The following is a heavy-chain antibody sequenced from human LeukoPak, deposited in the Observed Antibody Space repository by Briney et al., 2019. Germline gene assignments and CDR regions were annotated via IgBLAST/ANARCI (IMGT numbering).Heavy chain of an antibody. CDR1: GYSFTNYW. CDR3: ARRMTGSTDGMDV. Sequence: GASLKISCQGSGYSFTNYWIGWVRQMPGKGLEWMGIIYPGDSDTRYSPSFQDQVIISADKSISTAYLQWSSLKASDTAMYYCARRMTGSTDGMDVWGQGTTVTVSS. V-gene: IGHV5-51*01. D-gene: IGHD1-7*01. J-gene: IGHJ6*02. CDR2: IYPGDSDT.